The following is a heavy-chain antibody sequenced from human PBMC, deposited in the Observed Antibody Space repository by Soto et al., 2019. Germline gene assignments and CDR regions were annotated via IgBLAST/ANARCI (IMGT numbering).Heavy chain of an antibody. CDR3: ARGLLGSGGTTAH. V-gene: IGHV3-74*01. J-gene: IGHJ4*02. D-gene: IGHD1-7*01. Sequence: EVQLVESGGGLVQPGGSLRLSCAASGFTFSSYWMHWVRQGPGKGLVWVSRINVDGNAPTYADSVKGRFTISRDNAKNTLYLQMNTLRAEDTAVYYCARGLLGSGGTTAHWGQGTLVTVSS. CDR1: GFTFSSYW. CDR2: INVDGNAP.